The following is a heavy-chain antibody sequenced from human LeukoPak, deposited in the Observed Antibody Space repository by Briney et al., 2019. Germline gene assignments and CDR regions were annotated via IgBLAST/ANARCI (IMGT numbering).Heavy chain of an antibody. CDR1: GYTFTGYY. CDR2: INPNSGGT. J-gene: IGHJ1*01. Sequence: ASVKVSCKASGYTFTGYYMHWVRQAPGQGLEWMGWINPNSGGTSYAQKFQGRVTMTRDTSISTAYMELSRLRSDDTAVYYCARDPYSSSWYRAEYFQHWGQGTLVTVSS. CDR3: ARDPYSSSWYRAEYFQH. V-gene: IGHV1-2*02. D-gene: IGHD6-13*01.